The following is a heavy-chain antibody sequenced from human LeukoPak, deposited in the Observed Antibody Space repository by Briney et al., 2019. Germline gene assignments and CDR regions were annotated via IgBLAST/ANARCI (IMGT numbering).Heavy chain of an antibody. V-gene: IGHV4-34*01. CDR1: GGSFSGYY. CDR3: ARDLTYYDILTGYLPPRKIGYFDY. Sequence: PSETLSLTCAVYGGSFSGYYWSWIRQPPGKGLEWIGEINHSGSTNYNPSLKSRVTISVDTSKNQFSLKLSSVTAADTAVYYCARDLTYYDILTGYLPPRKIGYFDYWGQGTLVTVSS. J-gene: IGHJ4*02. CDR2: INHSGST. D-gene: IGHD3-9*01.